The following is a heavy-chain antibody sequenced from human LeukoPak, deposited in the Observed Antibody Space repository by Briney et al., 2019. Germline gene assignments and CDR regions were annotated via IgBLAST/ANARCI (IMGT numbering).Heavy chain of an antibody. CDR1: GFTFSSYS. Sequence: PGGSLRLSCAASGFTFSSYSMNWVRQAPGKGLEWVSYISSSSSTIYYADSVKGRFTISRDNAKNSLYLQMNSLRAEDTAVYYCARDYYDFWSGSRHFDYWGQGTLVTVSS. CDR3: ARDYYDFWSGSRHFDY. CDR2: ISSSSSTI. J-gene: IGHJ4*02. V-gene: IGHV3-48*01. D-gene: IGHD3-3*01.